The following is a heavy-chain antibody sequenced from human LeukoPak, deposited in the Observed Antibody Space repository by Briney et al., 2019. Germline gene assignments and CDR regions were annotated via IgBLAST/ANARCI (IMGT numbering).Heavy chain of an antibody. CDR2: IYPGDSDT. J-gene: IGHJ6*02. CDR1: GYSFTSYW. V-gene: IGHV5-51*01. CDR3: ARHESHYYYYYGMDV. Sequence: GESLKISCKGSGYSFTSYWIGWVRQMPGKGLEWMGIIYPGDSDTRYSPSFQGQVTISADKSISTAYLQWSSLKASDTAMYYCARHESHYYYYYGMDVWGQGTTVTVSS.